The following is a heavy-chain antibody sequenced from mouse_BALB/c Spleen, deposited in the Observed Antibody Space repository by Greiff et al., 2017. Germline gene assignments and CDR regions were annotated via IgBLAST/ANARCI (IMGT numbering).Heavy chain of an antibody. J-gene: IGHJ4*01. CDR3: ARKDYDVAMDY. V-gene: IGHV1-7*01. CDR2: INPSTGYT. CDR1: GYTFTSYW. D-gene: IGHD2-4*01. Sequence: VQLQQSGAELAKPGASVKMSCKASGYTFTSYWMHWVKQRPGQGLEWIGYINPSTGYTEYNQKFKDKATLTADKSSSTAYMQLSSLTSEDSAVYYCARKDYDVAMDYWGQGTSVTVSS.